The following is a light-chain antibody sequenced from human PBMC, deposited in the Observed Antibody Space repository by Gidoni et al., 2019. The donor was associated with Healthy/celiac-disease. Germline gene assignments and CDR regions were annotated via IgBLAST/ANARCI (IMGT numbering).Light chain of an antibody. CDR2: WAS. J-gene: IGKJ1*01. V-gene: IGKV4-1*01. CDR3: QQYYSTPQT. Sequence: DIVMTQSPDSLAVSLGERATINCKSSQSVLYSSNNKSYLAWYQQKPGQPPKLLIYWASTRESGVPDRFSGSGSGTDFTLTISSLQAEDVAVYYCQQYYSTPQTFGQGTKVENK. CDR1: QSVLYSSNNKSY.